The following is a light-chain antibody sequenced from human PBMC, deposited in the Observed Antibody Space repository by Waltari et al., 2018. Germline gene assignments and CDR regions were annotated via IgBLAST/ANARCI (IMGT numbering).Light chain of an antibody. CDR2: VNSDGSH. CDR3: QTGGHGTWV. Sequence: QLVLTQSPSASASLGASVTLTCTLSSGHSSNVIAWLQTQPEKGPRYLMKVNSDGSHSKGDEIPDRFSGSSSGAERYLTISSLQSEDEADYYCQTGGHGTWVFGGGTKLTVL. CDR1: SGHSSNV. V-gene: IGLV4-69*01. J-gene: IGLJ3*02.